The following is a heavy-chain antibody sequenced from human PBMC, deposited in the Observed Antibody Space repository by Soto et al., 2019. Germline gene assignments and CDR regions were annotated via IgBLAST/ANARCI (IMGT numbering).Heavy chain of an antibody. Sequence: EVQLVESGGGLVQPGGSLSLSGPASGFTFITFWLTWVRRPPGKGLEWVANRDQDGGKGDYVDFVRGRFTISRDNAKNALYLEMNSLRAEDTAVYYCVCGGNSFVYWGQGTLVTVSP. CDR2: RDQDGGKG. CDR3: VCGGNSFVY. D-gene: IGHD3-16*01. V-gene: IGHV3-7*01. CDR1: GFTFITFW. J-gene: IGHJ4*02.